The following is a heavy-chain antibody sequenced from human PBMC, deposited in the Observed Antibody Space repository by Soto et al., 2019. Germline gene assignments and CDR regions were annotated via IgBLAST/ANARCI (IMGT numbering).Heavy chain of an antibody. D-gene: IGHD3-10*01. CDR2: ISYDGSNK. J-gene: IGHJ6*02. CDR3: ARDRRGDHDYYYGMDV. Sequence: GGSLRLSCAASGFTFSSYAMHWVRQAPGKGLEWVAVISYDGSNKYYADSVKGRFTISRDNSKNTLYLQMNSLRAEDTAVYYCARDRRGDHDYYYGMDVWGQGTTVTVSS. CDR1: GFTFSSYA. V-gene: IGHV3-30-3*01.